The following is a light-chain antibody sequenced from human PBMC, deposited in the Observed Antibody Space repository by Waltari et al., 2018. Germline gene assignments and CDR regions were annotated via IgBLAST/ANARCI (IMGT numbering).Light chain of an antibody. CDR1: QAISSW. CDR2: AAS. Sequence: DIQMTQSPSSLSASVGDRVTITCRASQAISSWLAWYQQKPGKAPKLLIYAASSLQSGVPSRFSGSGFGTDFTLTISSLQPEDFATYFCQQFDTFPLTFGQGTKVEIK. J-gene: IGKJ1*01. CDR3: QQFDTFPLT. V-gene: IGKV1-12*01.